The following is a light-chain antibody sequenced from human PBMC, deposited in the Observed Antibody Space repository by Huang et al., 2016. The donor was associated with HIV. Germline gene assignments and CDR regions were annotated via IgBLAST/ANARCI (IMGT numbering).Light chain of an antibody. V-gene: IGKV3-11*01. CDR1: QSVGVY. CDR2: EAS. Sequence: EIVLTQSPATLSLSPGDRATLSCRASQSVGVYLAWYQQKPGQAPRLLSFEASNRATGIPDRFSGSGSGTDFTLPIDSLQPDDFAIYYCQQRTKWPPVLTFGGGTRVEIK. CDR3: QQRTKWPPVLT. J-gene: IGKJ4*01.